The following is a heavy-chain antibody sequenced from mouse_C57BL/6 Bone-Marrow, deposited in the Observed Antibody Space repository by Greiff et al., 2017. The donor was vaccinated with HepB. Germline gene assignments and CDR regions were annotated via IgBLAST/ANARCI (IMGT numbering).Heavy chain of an antibody. CDR2: IRNKANNNAT. V-gene: IGHV6-6*01. CDR1: GFTFSDAW. CDR3: IGPYSGGFAY. J-gene: IGHJ3*01. D-gene: IGHD2-12*01. Sequence: EVLRVESGGGLVQPGGSMKLSCAASGFTFSDAWMDWVRQSPEKGLEWVAEIRNKANNNATYYAESVKGRFTIARDDSKSSVYLQRNSLRAEDTGIYYGIGPYSGGFAYWGQGTLVTVSA.